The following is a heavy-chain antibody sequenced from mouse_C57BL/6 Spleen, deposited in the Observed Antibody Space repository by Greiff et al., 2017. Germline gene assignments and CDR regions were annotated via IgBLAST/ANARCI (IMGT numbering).Heavy chain of an antibody. J-gene: IGHJ2*01. Sequence: VQLQQSGAELARPGASVKMSCKASGYTFTSYTMHWVKQRPGQGLEWIGYINPSSGYTKYNQKFKDKATLTADKSSSTAYMQLSSLTSEDSAVYYCARSYYYGSSYGHYFDYWGQGTTLTVSS. CDR1: GYTFTSYT. CDR3: ARSYYYGSSYGHYFDY. D-gene: IGHD1-1*01. CDR2: INPSSGYT. V-gene: IGHV1-4*01.